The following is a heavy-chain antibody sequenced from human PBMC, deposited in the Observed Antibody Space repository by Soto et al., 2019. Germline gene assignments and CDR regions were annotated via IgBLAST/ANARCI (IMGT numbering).Heavy chain of an antibody. CDR1: GGSISSGDYY. D-gene: IGHD6-19*01. CDR2: IYYSGST. Sequence: SETLSLTCAVSGGSISSGDYYWSWIRQPPGKGLEWIGYIYYSGSTYYNPSLKSRVTISVDTSKNQFSLKLSSVTAADTAVYYCARVSADIHFDYWGQGTLVTV. V-gene: IGHV4-30-4*01. CDR3: ARVSADIHFDY. J-gene: IGHJ4*02.